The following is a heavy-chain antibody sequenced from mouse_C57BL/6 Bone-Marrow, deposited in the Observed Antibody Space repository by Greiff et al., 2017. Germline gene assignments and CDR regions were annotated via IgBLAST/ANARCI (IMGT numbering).Heavy chain of an antibody. J-gene: IGHJ3*01. CDR1: GFSLTSYG. CDR2: IWSGGST. V-gene: IGHV2-2*01. CDR3: ASYYFSWFAY. D-gene: IGHD1-1*01. Sequence: VQLQQSGPGLVQPSQSLSITCTVSGFSLTSYGVHWVRQSPGKGLEWLGVIWSGGSTDYNAAFISRLSISKDNSKSQVFFKMNSLQADDTAIYYCASYYFSWFAYWGQGTLVTVAA.